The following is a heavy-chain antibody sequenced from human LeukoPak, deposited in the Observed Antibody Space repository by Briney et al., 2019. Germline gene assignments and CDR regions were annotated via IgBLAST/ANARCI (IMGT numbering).Heavy chain of an antibody. J-gene: IGHJ3*01. V-gene: IGHV3-9*01. Sequence: GGSLRLSCAASGITFDDYAMYWVRQAPGKGLEWVSGVNWKTGNIGYADSVKDRFTTFRDYAKTSLYMQMSSLITEDTALYYCTIRRFSGYDAAFDVWGQGTMVTVSS. D-gene: IGHD5-12*01. CDR3: TIRRFSGYDAAFDV. CDR2: VNWKTGNI. CDR1: GITFDDYA.